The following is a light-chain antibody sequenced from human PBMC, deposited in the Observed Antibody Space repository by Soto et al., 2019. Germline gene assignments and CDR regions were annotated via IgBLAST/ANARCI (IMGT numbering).Light chain of an antibody. J-gene: IGKJ2*01. Sequence: IVLTQSPGTLSLSPGERATLSCRASQSVRDNYLAWYQHTPGQAPRLLIYDASTRATAIPDRFSGSGSGTDFTLTVTSLEPEDFAVYYCQQYGSSPYAFGQGTKLEIK. V-gene: IGKV3-20*01. CDR3: QQYGSSPYA. CDR2: DAS. CDR1: QSVRDNY.